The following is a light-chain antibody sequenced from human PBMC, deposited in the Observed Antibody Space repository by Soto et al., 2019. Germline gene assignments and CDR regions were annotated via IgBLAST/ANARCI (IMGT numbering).Light chain of an antibody. CDR1: SANIGAGYD. CDR3: QSYDSSLSGVV. V-gene: IGLV1-40*01. J-gene: IGLJ2*01. CDR2: GNS. Sequence: QSALTQPPSVSGAPGQRVTISWAGSSANIGAGYDVHWYQQLPGTAPKLLIYGNSNRPSGVPDRFSGSKSGTSASLAITGLQAEDEADYYCQSYDSSLSGVVFGGGTQLTVL.